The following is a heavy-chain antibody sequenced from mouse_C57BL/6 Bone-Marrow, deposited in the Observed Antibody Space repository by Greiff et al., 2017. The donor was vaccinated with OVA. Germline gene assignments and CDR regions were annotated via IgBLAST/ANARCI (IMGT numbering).Heavy chain of an antibody. D-gene: IGHD4-1*01. J-gene: IGHJ2*01. CDR1: GFSFNTYA. CDR2: IRSKSNNYAT. V-gene: IGHV10-1*01. Sequence: EVQGVESGGGLVQPKGSLKLSCAASGFSFNTYAMNWVRQAPGKGLEWVARIRSKSNNYATYYADSVKDRFTISRDDSESMLYLQMNNLKTEDTAMYYCVTITGRGDYWGQGTTLTVSS. CDR3: VTITGRGDY.